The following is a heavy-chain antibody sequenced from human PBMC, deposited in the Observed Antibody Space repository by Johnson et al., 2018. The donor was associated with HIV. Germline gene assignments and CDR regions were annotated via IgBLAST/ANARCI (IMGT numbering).Heavy chain of an antibody. Sequence: QVQLVESGGGVVQPGRSLRLSCAASGFTFSSYAIHWVRQAPGKGLEWVAVISYDGSNKYYADSVKGRFTISRDNSKNTLYLQMNSLRAEDTSVYYCAKDYGAFDIWGQGTMVTVSS. CDR3: AKDYGAFDI. D-gene: IGHD3-10*01. CDR1: GFTFSSYA. CDR2: ISYDGSNK. V-gene: IGHV3-30*04. J-gene: IGHJ3*02.